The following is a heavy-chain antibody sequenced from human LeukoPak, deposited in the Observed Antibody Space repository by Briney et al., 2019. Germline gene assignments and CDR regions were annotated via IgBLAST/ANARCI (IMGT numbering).Heavy chain of an antibody. D-gene: IGHD6-13*01. J-gene: IGHJ4*02. CDR1: GYTFNNYR. CDR2: ITAYNGNT. CDR3: ATGGYSSSWGPMQFDY. Sequence: ASVKVSCKASGYTFNNYRMSWVRQPPGQGLEGMGWITAYNGNTNYAQKFQGRVTMTEDTSTDTAYMELSSLRSEDTAVYYCATGGYSSSWGPMQFDYWGQGTLVTVSS. V-gene: IGHV1-18*01.